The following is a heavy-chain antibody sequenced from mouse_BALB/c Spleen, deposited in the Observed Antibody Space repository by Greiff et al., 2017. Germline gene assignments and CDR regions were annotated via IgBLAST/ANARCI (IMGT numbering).Heavy chain of an antibody. V-gene: IGHV5-6-5*01. CDR1: GFTFSSYA. CDR3: ARAAYDGYYLAY. D-gene: IGHD2-3*01. CDR2: ISSGGST. J-gene: IGHJ3*01. Sequence: EVQGVESGGGLVKPGGSLKLSCAASGFTFSSYAMSWVRQTPEKRLEWVASISSGGSTYYPDSVKGRFTISRDNARNILYLQMSSLRSEDTAMYYCARAAYDGYYLAYWGQGTLVTVSA.